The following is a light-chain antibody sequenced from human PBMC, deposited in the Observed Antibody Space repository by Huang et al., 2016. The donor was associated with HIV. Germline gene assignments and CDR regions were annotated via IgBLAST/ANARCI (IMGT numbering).Light chain of an antibody. CDR1: QGVGSY. V-gene: IGKV3-11*01. CDR2: DTS. CDR3: QQRSNWPHT. Sequence: DIVLTQSPATLSLSPGERVTLSCRASQGVGSYLAWYQQKPGQAPRLLIYDTSSRATGIPTRFSGSGSGTDFTLTISSLESEDFAVYYCQQRSNWPHTFGQGTRLEI. J-gene: IGKJ2*01.